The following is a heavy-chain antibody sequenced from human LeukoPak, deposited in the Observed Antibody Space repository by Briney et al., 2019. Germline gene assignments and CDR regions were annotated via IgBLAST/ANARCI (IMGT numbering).Heavy chain of an antibody. CDR1: GGSLSSSSYY. CDR3: ARDLVDTARGMDV. Sequence: SETLSLTCTVSGGSLSSSSYYWGWIRQPPGTGLEWLGSIYYSGSTYYNPSLQSRVTISVDTSKNQFSLKLSSVTAADTAVYYCARDLVDTARGMDVWGQGTTVTVSS. V-gene: IGHV4-39*02. CDR2: IYYSGST. D-gene: IGHD5-18*01. J-gene: IGHJ6*02.